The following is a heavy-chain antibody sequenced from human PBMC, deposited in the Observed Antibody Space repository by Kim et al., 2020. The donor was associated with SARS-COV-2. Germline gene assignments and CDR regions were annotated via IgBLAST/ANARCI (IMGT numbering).Heavy chain of an antibody. Sequence: GGSLRLSCAASGFSFNSHTLHWVRQAPGKGLEWVALISNDGRNKYYTDSVKGRFTVSRDIVNNTLHLQMNSLRPEDTALYFCAREEFAMVTYDYWGQGAPVTVSS. J-gene: IGHJ4*02. V-gene: IGHV3-30*14. CDR2: ISNDGRNK. CDR3: AREEFAMVTYDY. CDR1: GFSFNSHT. D-gene: IGHD5-18*01.